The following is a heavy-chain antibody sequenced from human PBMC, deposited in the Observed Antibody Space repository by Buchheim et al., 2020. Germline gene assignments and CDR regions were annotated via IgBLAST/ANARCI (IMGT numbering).Heavy chain of an antibody. CDR3: ATGLFSAYEF. CDR2: ITSDGTTT. D-gene: IGHD3-22*01. Sequence: EVQLVESGGGLVQPGGSLRLSCAASGFTFSTYWMHWVRQAPGKGLLWISRITSDGTTTSADSVRGRFTISRDNAKNTLYLQMNSLRAEDTAVYYCATGLFSAYEFWGRGTL. CDR1: GFTFSTYW. J-gene: IGHJ4*02. V-gene: IGHV3-74*01.